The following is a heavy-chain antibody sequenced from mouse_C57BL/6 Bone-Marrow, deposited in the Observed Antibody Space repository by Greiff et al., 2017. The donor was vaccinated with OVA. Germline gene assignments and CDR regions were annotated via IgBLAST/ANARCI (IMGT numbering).Heavy chain of an antibody. Sequence: QVQLQQPGAELVKPGASVKMSCTASGYTFTSYWITWVKQRPGQGLEWIGDIYPGSGSTNYNEKLKSKATLTVDTSSSTAYMQLSSLTSEDSAVYYCARPSYSAWFAYWGQGTLVTVSA. V-gene: IGHV1-55*01. CDR1: GYTFTSYW. CDR2: IYPGSGST. CDR3: ARPSYSAWFAY. D-gene: IGHD1-1*01. J-gene: IGHJ3*01.